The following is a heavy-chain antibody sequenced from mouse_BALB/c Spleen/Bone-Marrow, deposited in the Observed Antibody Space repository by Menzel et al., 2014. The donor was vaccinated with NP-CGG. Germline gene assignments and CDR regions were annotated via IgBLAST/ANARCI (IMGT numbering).Heavy chain of an antibody. CDR3: AGEVCYDYGAMDY. Sequence: VQLQQSGPSLVKPSQTLSLTCSVTGDSITSGYWNWIRKFPGNKLEYMGYISYSSSTNNNPSLIRRLSITRDTSKNQYYLQLNSVTTEDTATYDSAGEVCYDYGAMDYWGQGTPVTGSS. CDR1: GDSITSGY. D-gene: IGHD2-4*01. J-gene: IGHJ4*01. CDR2: ISYSSST. V-gene: IGHV3-8*02.